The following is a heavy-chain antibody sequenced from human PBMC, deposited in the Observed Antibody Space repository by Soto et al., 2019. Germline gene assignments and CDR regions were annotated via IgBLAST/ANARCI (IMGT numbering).Heavy chain of an antibody. CDR1: GFTFRDYY. CDR3: GKVEPVCVSITCPLDN. Sequence: PGGSLRLSCEAFGFTFRDYYMSWVRQAPGKGLEWISYIGGTDNNIYYADSVKGRFTVSRDNAENSLYLEMNNLRAEDTAVYYCGKVEPVCVSITCPLDNWGREPLVPVSS. D-gene: IGHD3-3*02. J-gene: IGHJ4*02. V-gene: IGHV3-11*01. CDR2: IGGTDNNI.